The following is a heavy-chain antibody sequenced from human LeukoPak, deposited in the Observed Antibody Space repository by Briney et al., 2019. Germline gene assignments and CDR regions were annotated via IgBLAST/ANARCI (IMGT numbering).Heavy chain of an antibody. CDR2: NYPTGDT. CDR1: GVSVTNYY. V-gene: IGHV4-4*07. D-gene: IGHD3-16*01. CDR3: ARDLTARGSFDY. J-gene: IGHJ4*02. Sequence: PSETLSLTCSVSGVSVTNYYWNWVRQPAGKRLEWIGRNYPTGDTIYNPSLKSRVTMSVDMSKNHLSLKLTSVTAADAAVYYCARDLTARGSFDYWGQGILVSVSS.